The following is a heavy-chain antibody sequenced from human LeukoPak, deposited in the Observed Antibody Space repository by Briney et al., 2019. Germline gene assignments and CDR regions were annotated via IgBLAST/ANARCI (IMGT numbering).Heavy chain of an antibody. Sequence: GGSLRLSCAASGFTFSSYGMHWVRQAPGKGLEWVAVIWYDGSNKYYADSVKGRFTISRDNSKNTLYLEMNSLRTNDTAVYYCANTGVATFDYWGQGTLVTASS. V-gene: IGHV3-30*02. CDR3: ANTGVATFDY. J-gene: IGHJ4*02. CDR1: GFTFSSYG. D-gene: IGHD3-3*01. CDR2: IWYDGSNK.